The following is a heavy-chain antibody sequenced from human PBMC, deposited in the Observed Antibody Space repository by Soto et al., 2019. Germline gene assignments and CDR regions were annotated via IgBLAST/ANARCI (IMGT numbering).Heavy chain of an antibody. D-gene: IGHD3-22*01. J-gene: IGHJ5*02. CDR3: ARTPYSITMIVVVITGWFDP. CDR1: GGTFSSYA. Sequence: QVQLVQSGAEVKKPGSSVKVSCKASGGTFSSYAISWVRQAPGQGLKWMGGIIPIFGTANYAQKFQGRVTITADESTSTAYMELSRLRSEDTAVYYCARTPYSITMIVVVITGWFDPWGQGTLVTVSS. V-gene: IGHV1-69*01. CDR2: IIPIFGTA.